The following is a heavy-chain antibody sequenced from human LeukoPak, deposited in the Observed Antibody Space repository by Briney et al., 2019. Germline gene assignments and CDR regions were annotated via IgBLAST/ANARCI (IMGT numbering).Heavy chain of an antibody. CDR3: ARLRPPSSGYYYAFDY. J-gene: IGHJ4*02. Sequence: PGGSLRLSCAASGFTFSSYSMNWVRQAPGKGLGWVSYISSSSSTIYYADSVKGRFTISRDNAKNSLYLQTNSLRAEDTAVYYCARLRPPSSGYYYAFDYWGQGTLVTVSS. CDR2: ISSSSSTI. D-gene: IGHD3-22*01. V-gene: IGHV3-48*01. CDR1: GFTFSSYS.